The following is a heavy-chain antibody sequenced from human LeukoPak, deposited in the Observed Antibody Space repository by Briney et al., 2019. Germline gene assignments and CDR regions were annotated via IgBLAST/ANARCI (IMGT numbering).Heavy chain of an antibody. CDR1: GGTFSSYA. CDR3: KSGGAAPGSFDN. Sequence: SVKVSCKASGGTFSSYAISWVRQAPGQGLEWMGRIIPILGIANYAQKFQGRVTITADKSTSTAYMELSSLRSEDTAVYYCKSGGAAPGSFDNWGQGTLVTVSP. CDR2: IIPILGIA. J-gene: IGHJ4*02. D-gene: IGHD6-13*01. V-gene: IGHV1-69*04.